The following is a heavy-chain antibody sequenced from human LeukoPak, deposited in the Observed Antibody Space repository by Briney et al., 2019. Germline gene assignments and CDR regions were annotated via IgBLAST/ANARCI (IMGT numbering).Heavy chain of an antibody. J-gene: IGHJ4*02. D-gene: IGHD3-16*01. CDR2: IQTSGNT. V-gene: IGHV4-4*07. CDR3: AKGRRRTLRISPYYFDL. Sequence: PSETLSLTCTVSSDSTSIAYWSWIRQPAGKGLEWIGRIQTSGNTHYNPSLQSRVTMSVDTSKSQFSLSLSSVTAADTAVYYCAKGRRRTLRISPYYFDLWGQGTLVTVSS. CDR1: SDSTSIAY.